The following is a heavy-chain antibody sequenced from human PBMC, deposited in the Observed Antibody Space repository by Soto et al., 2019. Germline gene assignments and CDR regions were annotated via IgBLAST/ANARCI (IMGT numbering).Heavy chain of an antibody. CDR1: GGSISGGGYC. D-gene: IGHD2-15*01. J-gene: IGHJ4*02. V-gene: IGHV4-31*03. CDR2: IYYSGST. CDR3: AGGGRGSGGGPFDY. Sequence: PSETLSLTCTVSGGSISGGGYCWIWIRQHPGKGLEWIGYIYYSGSTYYNPSLKSRVTISVDTSKNQFSLKLSSVTAADTAVYYCAGGGRGSGGGPFDYWGQGTLVTVSS.